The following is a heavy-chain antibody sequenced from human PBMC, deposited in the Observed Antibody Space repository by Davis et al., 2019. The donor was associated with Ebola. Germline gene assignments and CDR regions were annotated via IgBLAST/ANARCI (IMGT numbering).Heavy chain of an antibody. D-gene: IGHD3-16*02. Sequence: GESLKISCAASGFTFSSYAMHRVRQAPGKGPEWVAVISYEGSNKYYADSVKGRFTISRDNSKNTLYLQMNSLRAEDTAVYYCARDDVWGSYRYKVAGIDYWGQGTLVTVSS. CDR2: ISYEGSNK. CDR3: ARDDVWGSYRYKVAGIDY. CDR1: GFTFSSYA. V-gene: IGHV3-30-3*01. J-gene: IGHJ4*02.